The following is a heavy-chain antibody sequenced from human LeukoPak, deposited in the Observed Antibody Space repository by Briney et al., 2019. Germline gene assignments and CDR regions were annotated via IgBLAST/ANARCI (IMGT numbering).Heavy chain of an antibody. Sequence: GGSLRLSCAASGFTFSSYAMHWVRQAPGKGLEWVAVISYDGSNKYYADYVKGRFTISRDNSKNTLYLQMNSLRAEDTAVYYCARDSSGSYFDPHYFDYWGQGTLVTVSS. CDR3: ARDSSGSYFDPHYFDY. D-gene: IGHD1-26*01. V-gene: IGHV3-30-3*01. CDR1: GFTFSSYA. J-gene: IGHJ4*02. CDR2: ISYDGSNK.